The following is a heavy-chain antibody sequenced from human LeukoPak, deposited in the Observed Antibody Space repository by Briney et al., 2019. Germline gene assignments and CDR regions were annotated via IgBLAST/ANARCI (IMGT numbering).Heavy chain of an antibody. CDR1: GFTFSNYA. V-gene: IGHV3-23*01. D-gene: IGHD5-18*01. Sequence: GGSLRLSCAVSGFTFSNYAMTWVRQAPGKGLEWVSVISASGGSTYYADSVKGRFTISRDNSKNTLYLQMNSLRAEDTAVYYCAKVVFGTYNYGLDYWGQGTLVTVSS. CDR3: AKVVFGTYNYGLDY. CDR2: ISASGGST. J-gene: IGHJ4*02.